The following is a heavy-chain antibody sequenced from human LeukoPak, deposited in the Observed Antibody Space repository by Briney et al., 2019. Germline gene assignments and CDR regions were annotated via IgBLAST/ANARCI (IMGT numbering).Heavy chain of an antibody. CDR1: GGSFSGYY. CDR3: ARVWGAVEWLRFGAFDI. J-gene: IGHJ3*02. Sequence: SETLSLTCAVYGGSFSGYYWSWIRQPPGKGLEWIGEINHSGSTNYNPSLKSRVTISVDTSKNQFSLKLSSVTAADTAVYYCARVWGAVEWLRFGAFDIWGQGTMVTVSS. V-gene: IGHV4-34*01. CDR2: INHSGST. D-gene: IGHD5-12*01.